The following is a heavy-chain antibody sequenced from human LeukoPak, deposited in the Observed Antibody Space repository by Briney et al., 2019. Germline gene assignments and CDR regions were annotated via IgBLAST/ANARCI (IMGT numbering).Heavy chain of an antibody. J-gene: IGHJ4*02. CDR2: ISSSGSTI. Sequence: GGSLRLXCAASGFTFSSYEMNWVRQAPGKGLEWVSYISSSGSTIYYADSVKGRFTISRDNAKNSLYLQMNSLRAEDTAVYYCARDRYPPNFDYWGQGTLVTVSS. CDR3: ARDRYPPNFDY. D-gene: IGHD1-1*01. CDR1: GFTFSSYE. V-gene: IGHV3-48*03.